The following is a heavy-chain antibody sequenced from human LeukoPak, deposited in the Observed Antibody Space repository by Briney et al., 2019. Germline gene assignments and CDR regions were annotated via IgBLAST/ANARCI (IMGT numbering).Heavy chain of an antibody. V-gene: IGHV3-7*01. CDR2: IKQDGSEK. Sequence: GGSLRLSCAASGFTFSSYWMSWVRQAPGKGLEWVANIKQDGSEKYYVDSVKGRFTISRDNAKNSLYLQMNSLRAEDTAVYFCARSRVGATAGTFDYWGQGTLVTVS. J-gene: IGHJ4*02. CDR3: ARSRVGATAGTFDY. CDR1: GFTFSSYW. D-gene: IGHD1-26*01.